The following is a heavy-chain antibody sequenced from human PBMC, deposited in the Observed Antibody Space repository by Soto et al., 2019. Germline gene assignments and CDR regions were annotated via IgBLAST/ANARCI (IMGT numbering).Heavy chain of an antibody. CDR3: ATLRLGELSYLDY. D-gene: IGHD3-16*02. CDR1: GFTFSSYA. J-gene: IGHJ4*02. CDR2: ISGSGGST. V-gene: IGHV3-23*01. Sequence: GGSLRLSCAASGFTFSSYAMSWVRQAPGKGLEWVSAISGSGGSTYYADSVKGRFTISRDNSKNTLYLQMNSLRAEDTAVYYCATLRLGELSYLDYWGQGTLVTVSS.